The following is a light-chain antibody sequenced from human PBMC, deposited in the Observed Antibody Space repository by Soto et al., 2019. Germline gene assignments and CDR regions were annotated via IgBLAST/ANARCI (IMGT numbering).Light chain of an antibody. CDR2: KAS. Sequence: DIQMTQSPSTLSASVGDRVTITCRASQSISSWLAWYQQKPGKAPKLLIYKASSLESGVPSRFSGSGSGTDFTFTISSLQPEDIATYYCQQYDNLPITFGQGTRLEI. CDR3: QQYDNLPIT. J-gene: IGKJ5*01. V-gene: IGKV1-5*03. CDR1: QSISSW.